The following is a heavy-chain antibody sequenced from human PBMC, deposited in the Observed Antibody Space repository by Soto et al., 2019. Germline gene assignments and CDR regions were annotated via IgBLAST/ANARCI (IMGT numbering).Heavy chain of an antibody. D-gene: IGHD2-8*02. J-gene: IGHJ3*02. CDR2: IRYDGNNK. CDR1: GFTFSSYA. CDR3: ARDSAITGAFDI. V-gene: IGHV3-30*02. Sequence: PGGSRRLSCAASGFTFSSYAMHWVRQAPGKGLEWVAFIRYDGNNKYYADSVKGRLTISRDSSKSTLYLQMNSLRAEDTAVYYCARDSAITGAFDIWGQGTMVTV.